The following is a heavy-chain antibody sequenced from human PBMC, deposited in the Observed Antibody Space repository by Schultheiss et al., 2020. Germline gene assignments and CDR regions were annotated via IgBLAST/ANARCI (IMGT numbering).Heavy chain of an antibody. CDR1: GFTFDDYP. Sequence: GGSLRLSCTASGFTFDDYPMHWIRQRPGKGLEWVSLITWDSSTTVYADSVRGRFTISRDNNRNSLYLELTSLRTEDTALYYCAGGGGYNYGSGGYGFWDQGTMVTVCS. CDR3: AGGGGYNYGSGGYGF. V-gene: IGHV3-43*01. CDR2: ITWDSSTT. D-gene: IGHD3-10*01. J-gene: IGHJ1*01.